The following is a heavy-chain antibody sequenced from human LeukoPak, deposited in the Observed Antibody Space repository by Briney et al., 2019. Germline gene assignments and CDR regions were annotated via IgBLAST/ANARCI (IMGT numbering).Heavy chain of an antibody. D-gene: IGHD6-13*01. V-gene: IGHV7-4-1*02. Sequence: GASVTVSFTTSGYTFTSYAMNWVRQAPGQGLEWMGWINTNTGNPTYAQGFTGRFVFSLDTSVSTAYLQISNLKAEDTAVYYCARSLAAAGHMDVWGKGTTVTVSS. CDR3: ARSLAAAGHMDV. CDR2: INTNTGNP. CDR1: GYTFTSYA. J-gene: IGHJ6*03.